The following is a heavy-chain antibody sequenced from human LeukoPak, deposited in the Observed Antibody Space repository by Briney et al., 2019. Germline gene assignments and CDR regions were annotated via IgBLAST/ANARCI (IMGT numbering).Heavy chain of an antibody. V-gene: IGHV4-34*01. CDR3: ARRYDFWSGYPPPLDY. Sequence: SEALSLTCAVYGGSFSGYYWSWIRQPPGKGLEWIGEINHSGSTNYNPSLKSRVTISVDTSKNQFSLKLSSVTAADTAVYYCARRYDFWSGYPPPLDYWGQGTLVTVSS. CDR2: INHSGST. CDR1: GGSFSGYY. J-gene: IGHJ4*02. D-gene: IGHD3-3*01.